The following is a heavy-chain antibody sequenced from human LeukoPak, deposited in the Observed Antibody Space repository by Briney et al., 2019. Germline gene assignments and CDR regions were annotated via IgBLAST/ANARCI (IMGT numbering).Heavy chain of an antibody. Sequence: EGSLRLSCAASGFTFSSYSMNWVRQAPGKGLEWVSSISGSSSYIYYADSVKGRFTISRDNAKNSLYLQMNSLRAEDTAVYYCARGRSRERGSYGYWGQGTLVTVSS. CDR3: ARGRSRERGSYGY. J-gene: IGHJ4*02. D-gene: IGHD1-26*01. CDR2: ISGSSSYI. CDR1: GFTFSSYS. V-gene: IGHV3-21*01.